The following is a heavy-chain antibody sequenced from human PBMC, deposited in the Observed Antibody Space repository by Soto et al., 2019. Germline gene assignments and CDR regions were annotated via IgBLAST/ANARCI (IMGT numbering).Heavy chain of an antibody. D-gene: IGHD3-9*01. Sequence: TLSLTCTVSGDSLSSGGHYWSWIRQHPGKGLEWIGHIYDSVNTYYSPSLRSRVTISADMSKNQFSLNLRSVTAAETAVYYCARVDHRGYFAILTDYWGQGTLVTVSS. J-gene: IGHJ4*02. CDR2: IYDSVNT. CDR3: ARVDHRGYFAILTDY. CDR1: GDSLSSGGHY. V-gene: IGHV4-31*03.